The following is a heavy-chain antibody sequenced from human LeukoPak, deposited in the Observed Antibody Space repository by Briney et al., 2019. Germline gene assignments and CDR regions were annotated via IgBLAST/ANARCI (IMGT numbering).Heavy chain of an antibody. CDR2: ISYDGSKK. J-gene: IGHJ4*02. Sequence: PGRSLRLSCAASGFTFSSYGIHWVRQAPGKGLEWVAVISYDGSKKYYADSVKGRFTISRDNSKNTLYLQMNSLRAEDTAVYYCAKEAYYDSSGSDYWGQGTLVTVSP. CDR3: AKEAYYDSSGSDY. CDR1: GFTFSSYG. D-gene: IGHD3-22*01. V-gene: IGHV3-30*18.